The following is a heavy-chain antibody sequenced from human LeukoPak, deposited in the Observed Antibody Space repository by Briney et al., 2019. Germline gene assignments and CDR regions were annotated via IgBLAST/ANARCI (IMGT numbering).Heavy chain of an antibody. Sequence: GESLKISCKGSGYRFTNYWIGWVRQAPGQGLEWMGWISAYNGNTNYAQKLQGRVTMTTDTSTSTAYMELRSLRSDDTAVYYCARGDLVVPPSYDAFDIWGQGTMVTVSS. CDR3: ARGDLVVPPSYDAFDI. V-gene: IGHV1-18*04. CDR1: GYRFTNYW. D-gene: IGHD5-12*01. J-gene: IGHJ3*02. CDR2: ISAYNGNT.